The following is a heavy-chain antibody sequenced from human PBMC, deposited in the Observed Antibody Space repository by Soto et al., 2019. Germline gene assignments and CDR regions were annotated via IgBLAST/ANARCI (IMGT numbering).Heavy chain of an antibody. CDR3: ARMKYSSSWYVGWFGR. Sequence: PSETLSLTCTVSGGSISSYYWSWIRQPPGKGLEWIGYIYYSGSTNYNPSLKSRVTISVDTSKNQFSLKLSSVTAADTAVYYCARMKYSSSWYVGWFGRWGQGTLVTVSS. D-gene: IGHD6-13*01. J-gene: IGHJ5*02. CDR1: GGSISSYY. CDR2: IYYSGST. V-gene: IGHV4-59*01.